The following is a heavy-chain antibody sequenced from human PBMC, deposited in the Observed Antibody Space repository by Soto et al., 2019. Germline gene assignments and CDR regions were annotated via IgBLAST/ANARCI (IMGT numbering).Heavy chain of an antibody. J-gene: IGHJ3*02. CDR1: GYTFINFF. CDR3: ARSHCSGGSCYLGAFDI. D-gene: IGHD2-15*01. CDR2: INPSGGAT. Sequence: ASVKASFKPSGYTFINFFIHWVRQAPGQGLEWVGIINPSGGATTYPQKFQGRVTMTRDTSTSTVYMDVSSLRFDDTAVYYCARSHCSGGSCYLGAFDIWGQGTMVTVSS. V-gene: IGHV1-46*01.